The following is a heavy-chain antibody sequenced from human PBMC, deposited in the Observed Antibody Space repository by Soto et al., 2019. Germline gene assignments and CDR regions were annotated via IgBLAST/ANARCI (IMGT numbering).Heavy chain of an antibody. D-gene: IGHD3-10*01. CDR3: AGGGVRGVITRTRDYYGMDV. CDR1: GYTFTNYW. J-gene: IGHJ6*02. Sequence: GESLKISCKTSGYTFTNYWIGWVRQMPGKGLQWLGIIQPGDSDIRYNPSFEDKITISADKSIDTAYLQWHSLEAADTAMYYCAGGGVRGVITRTRDYYGMDVWGQGTTVTVSS. V-gene: IGHV5-51*01. CDR2: IQPGDSDI.